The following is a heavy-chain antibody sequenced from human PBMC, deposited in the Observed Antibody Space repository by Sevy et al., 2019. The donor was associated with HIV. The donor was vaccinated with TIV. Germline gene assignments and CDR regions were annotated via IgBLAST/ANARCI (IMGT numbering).Heavy chain of an antibody. V-gene: IGHV3-30-3*01. CDR3: ARGPYNSGLRFDF. J-gene: IGHJ4*02. Sequence: GGSLRLSCVASGFSLSDYAMHWVRQGPDKGLAWVAVISFDGGNTYYSDAMEGRFTISRDSSKNTVFLQMNSLSPDDTALYYCARGPYNSGLRFDFWGQGTLVTVSS. D-gene: IGHD5-12*01. CDR2: ISFDGGNT. CDR1: GFSLSDYA.